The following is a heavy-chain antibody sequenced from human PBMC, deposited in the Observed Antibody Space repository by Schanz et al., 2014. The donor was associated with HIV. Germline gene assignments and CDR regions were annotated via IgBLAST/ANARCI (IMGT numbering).Heavy chain of an antibody. V-gene: IGHV4-39*01. Sequence: QLQLQESGPGLVKPSETLSLICTVSGDSISSGRYYWGWIRQPPGKGLEWIGTIYYRGSTYYNPPLKRRVTISLDTSKNQFPLKLSSVTAADTAVYYCARPPVTAAGPAFDIWGQGTMVTVSS. CDR2: IYYRGST. D-gene: IGHD4-4*01. CDR3: ARPPVTAAGPAFDI. J-gene: IGHJ3*02. CDR1: GDSISSGRYY.